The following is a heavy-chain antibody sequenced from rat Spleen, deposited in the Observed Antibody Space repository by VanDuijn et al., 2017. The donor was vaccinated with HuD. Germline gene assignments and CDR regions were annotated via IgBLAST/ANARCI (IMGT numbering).Heavy chain of an antibody. J-gene: IGHJ2*01. V-gene: IGHV2-43*01. D-gene: IGHD1-6*01. CDR2: IWSGGST. CDR1: GFSLTSYH. CDR3: ARADRETYAHFDH. Sequence: QVQLKESGPGLVQPSQTLSLTCTVSGFSLTSYHVSWVRQPPGKGLEWMGVIWSGGSTAYNSLLKSRLSITRDLSESQVFVEMNSLQTKDTATYYCARADRETYAHFDHWGQGVMVTVSS.